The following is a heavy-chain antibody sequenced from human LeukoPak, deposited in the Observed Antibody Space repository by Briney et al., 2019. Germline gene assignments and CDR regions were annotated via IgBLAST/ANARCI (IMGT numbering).Heavy chain of an antibody. CDR2: IYPGDSDT. CDR3: AVGYCSGGSCPRDAFDI. V-gene: IGHV5-51*01. J-gene: IGHJ3*02. Sequence: PGASLQISGEGAGSIFTSYWIGGGRQLRGKGLEGMGIIYPGDSDTRYSPSFQGQVTISADKSISTAYLQWSSLKASDTAMYYCAVGYCSGGSCPRDAFDIWGQGTMVTVSS. CDR1: GSIFTSYW. D-gene: IGHD2-15*01.